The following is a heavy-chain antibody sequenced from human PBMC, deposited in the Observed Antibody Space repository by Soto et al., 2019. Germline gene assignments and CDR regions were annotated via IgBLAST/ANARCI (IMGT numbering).Heavy chain of an antibody. J-gene: IGHJ3*02. CDR2: ISSSSSYI. CDR3: ARAGSTMIAGWAFDI. Sequence: EVQLVESGGGLVKPGGSLRLSCAASGFTFSSYSINWVRQAPGKGLEWVSSISSSSSYIYYADLLKGRFTISRDNAKNSLYLQMNSLRAEDTAVYYCARAGSTMIAGWAFDIWGQGTMVTVSS. V-gene: IGHV3-21*01. CDR1: GFTFSSYS. D-gene: IGHD3-22*01.